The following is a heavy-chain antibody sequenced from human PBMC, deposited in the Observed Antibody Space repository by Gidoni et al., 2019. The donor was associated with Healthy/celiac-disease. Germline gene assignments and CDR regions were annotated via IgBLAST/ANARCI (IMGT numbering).Heavy chain of an antibody. D-gene: IGHD3-10*01. J-gene: IGHJ3*02. CDR2: IHYSGST. CDR1: GGSISSRSYY. CDR3: ARADGGNIDDGFDI. V-gene: IGHV4-39*07. Sequence: QLQLQESGPGLVKPSETLSLTCTVSGGSISSRSYYWGWIRQPPGKGLEWIGSIHYSGSTYYNPSLKSRVTISIDTSKNQFSLKLSSVTAADTAVYYCARADGGNIDDGFDIWGQGTMVTVSS.